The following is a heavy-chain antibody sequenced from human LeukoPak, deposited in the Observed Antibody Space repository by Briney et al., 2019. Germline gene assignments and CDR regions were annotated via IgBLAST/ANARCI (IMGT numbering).Heavy chain of an antibody. D-gene: IGHD3-22*01. CDR3: VRDDDRPDNGLDY. V-gene: IGHV3-9*01. CDR1: GFTFDDYA. Sequence: GGSLRLSCAASGFTFDDYAMHWVRQAPGKGLEWVSGISWNSGSIGYADSVKGRFTISRDNAKNSLYLQMNSLRAEDTAVYYCVRDDDRPDNGLDYWGQGTLVTVSS. J-gene: IGHJ4*02. CDR2: ISWNSGSI.